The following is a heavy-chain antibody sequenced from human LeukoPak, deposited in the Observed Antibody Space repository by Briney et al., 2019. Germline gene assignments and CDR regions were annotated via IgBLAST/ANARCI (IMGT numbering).Heavy chain of an antibody. CDR1: GGSISSDAYR. D-gene: IGHD7-27*01. CDR3: ARRDWGSGGSGSFDY. J-gene: IGHJ4*02. CDR2: IYYSGYT. Sequence: SETLSLTCTVSGGSISSDAYRWGWLRQPPGKGLEWIGNIYYSGYTYYNPSLKSRVTISVDTSKNQFSLKLTSVTAADTAVYYWARRDWGSGGSGSFDYWGQGTLVTVSS. V-gene: IGHV4-39*01.